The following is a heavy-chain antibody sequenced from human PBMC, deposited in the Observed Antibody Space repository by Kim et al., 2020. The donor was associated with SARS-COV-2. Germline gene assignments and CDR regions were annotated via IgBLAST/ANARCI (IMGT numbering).Heavy chain of an antibody. CDR3: AREMVRGAFGFDY. CDR2: INAGNGNT. D-gene: IGHD3-10*01. J-gene: IGHJ4*02. Sequence: ASVKVSCKASGYTFTSYAMHWVRQAPGQRLEWMGWINAGNGNTKYSQKFQGRVTITRDTSASTAYMELSSLRSEDTAVYYCAREMVRGAFGFDYWGQGTLVTVSS. CDR1: GYTFTSYA. V-gene: IGHV1-3*01.